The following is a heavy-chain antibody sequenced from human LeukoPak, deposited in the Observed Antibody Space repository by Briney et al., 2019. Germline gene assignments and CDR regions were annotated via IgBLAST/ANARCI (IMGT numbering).Heavy chain of an antibody. CDR2: INPNSGGT. J-gene: IGHJ4*02. CDR3: ARAGRVSYGPFYDY. V-gene: IGHV1-2*02. D-gene: IGHD5-18*01. CDR1: GYTFTGYY. Sequence: ASVKVSCKASGYTFTGYYIHWVRQAPGQGLEWMGWINPNSGGTNYAQKFRGRVTMTRDTSISTAYMELSRLRSDDTAVYYCARAGRVSYGPFYDYWGQGTLVTVSS.